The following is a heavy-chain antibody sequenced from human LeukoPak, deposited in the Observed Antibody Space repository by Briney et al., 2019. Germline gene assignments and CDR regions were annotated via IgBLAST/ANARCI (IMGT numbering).Heavy chain of an antibody. Sequence: ASVKVSCKASGGTFSSYAISWVRQATGQGLEWMGWMNPNSGNTGYAQKFQGRVTMTGNTSISTAYMELSSLRSEDTAVYYCARESGEYSSSPYDYWGQGTLVTVSS. J-gene: IGHJ4*02. V-gene: IGHV1-8*02. CDR3: ARESGEYSSSPYDY. D-gene: IGHD6-6*01. CDR2: MNPNSGNT. CDR1: GGTFSSYA.